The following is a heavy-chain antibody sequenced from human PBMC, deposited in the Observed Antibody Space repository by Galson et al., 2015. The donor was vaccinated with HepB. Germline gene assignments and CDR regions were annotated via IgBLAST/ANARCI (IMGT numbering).Heavy chain of an antibody. Sequence: SLRLSCAASGFTFSNAWMSWVRQAPGKGLEWVGRIKSKTDGGTTDYAAPVKGRFTISRDDSKNTLYLQMNSLKTEDTAVYYCTTVTLRCSSTSCYEGDYWGQGTLVTVSS. J-gene: IGHJ4*02. D-gene: IGHD2-2*01. V-gene: IGHV3-15*01. CDR1: GFTFSNAW. CDR3: TTVTLRCSSTSCYEGDY. CDR2: IKSKTDGGTT.